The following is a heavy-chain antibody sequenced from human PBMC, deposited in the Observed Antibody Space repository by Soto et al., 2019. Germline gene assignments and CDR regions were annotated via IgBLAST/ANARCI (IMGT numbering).Heavy chain of an antibody. CDR3: ARXPTITRSRWLQWGFFDY. V-gene: IGHV3-30-3*01. J-gene: IGHJ4*02. D-gene: IGHD5-12*01. Sequence: GGSLRLSCAASGFTFSSYAMHWVRQAPGKGLEWVAVISYDGSNKYYADSVKCRFTISRDNSKNTLYLQMNSLRAEDTAVYYCARXPTITRSRWLQWGFFDYWGQGTLVTVSS. CDR2: ISYDGSNK. CDR1: GFTFSSYA.